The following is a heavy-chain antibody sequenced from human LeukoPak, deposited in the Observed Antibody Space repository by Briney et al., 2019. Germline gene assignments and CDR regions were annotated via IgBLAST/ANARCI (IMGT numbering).Heavy chain of an antibody. CDR3: ARSKYDFWSGYHDAFDI. D-gene: IGHD3-3*01. V-gene: IGHV3-9*03. CDR2: ISWNSGSI. Sequence: PGRSLRLSCAASGFTFDDYAMHWVRQAPGKGLEWVSGISWNSGSIGYADSVKGRFTISRDNAKNSLYLQMNSLRAEDMALYYCARSKYDFWSGYHDAFDIWGQGTMVTVSS. CDR1: GFTFDDYA. J-gene: IGHJ3*02.